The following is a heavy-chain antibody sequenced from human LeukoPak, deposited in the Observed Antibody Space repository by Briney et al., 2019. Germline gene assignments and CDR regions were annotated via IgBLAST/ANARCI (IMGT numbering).Heavy chain of an antibody. V-gene: IGHV3-30*03. CDR3: ARKDDYGDYLSHWPDYYYGMDV. Sequence: GRSLRLSCAASGFTFSSCGMHWVRQAPGKGLEWVAVISYDGSNKYYADSVKGRFTISRDNSKNTLYLQMNSLRAEDTAVYYCARKDDYGDYLSHWPDYYYGMDVWGQGTTVTVSS. CDR2: ISYDGSNK. J-gene: IGHJ6*02. CDR1: GFTFSSCG. D-gene: IGHD4-17*01.